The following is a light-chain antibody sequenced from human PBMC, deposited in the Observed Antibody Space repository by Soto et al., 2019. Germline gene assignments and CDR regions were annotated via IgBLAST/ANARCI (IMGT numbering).Light chain of an antibody. Sequence: QSALTQPPSVSGSPGQSVTISCTGTSSDVGSYNRVSWYQQPPGTAPKVMIYDDSNRPSGVPDRFSGSKSGNTASLTISGLQAEDESDYYCSSYTSSSTYVFGTGTKLTVL. CDR3: SSYTSSSTYV. CDR1: SSDVGSYNR. V-gene: IGLV2-18*02. CDR2: DDS. J-gene: IGLJ1*01.